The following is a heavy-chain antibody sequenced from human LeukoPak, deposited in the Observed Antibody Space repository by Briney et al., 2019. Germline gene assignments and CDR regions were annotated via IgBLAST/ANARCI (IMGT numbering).Heavy chain of an antibody. CDR3: ARDSGSGCDY. D-gene: IGHD6-19*01. CDR1: GFTFSVYY. CDR2: IRSSGSAI. J-gene: IGHJ4*02. V-gene: IGHV3-11*01. Sequence: KTGGSLRLFCAASGFTFSVYYTSWLRQAPGKGRVWVSYIRSSGSAIYYADSMKGRFTISRDNAKNSLYLQMNSLRAEDTAVDYCARDSGSGCDYWGQGTLVTVSS.